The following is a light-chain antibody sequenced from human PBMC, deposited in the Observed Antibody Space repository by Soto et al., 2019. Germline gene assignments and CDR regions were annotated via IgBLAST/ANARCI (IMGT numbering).Light chain of an antibody. Sequence: DVVMTQSPLSLPVTLGQPASISCRSSQGLVDSDGNTYLNWFHQRPGQSPRRLIYRVSNRDFGVPDRFSGSGSCTDFTLKISRVEAEDVGVYYCMQGTLWPWTFGQGTKVEIK. CDR3: MQGTLWPWT. V-gene: IGKV2-30*01. CDR2: RVS. CDR1: QGLVDSDGNTY. J-gene: IGKJ1*01.